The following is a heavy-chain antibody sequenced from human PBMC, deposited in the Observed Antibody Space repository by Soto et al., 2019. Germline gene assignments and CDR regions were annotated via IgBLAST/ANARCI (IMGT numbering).Heavy chain of an antibody. CDR2: ISGSGGST. CDR1: GFTFSSYA. D-gene: IGHD1-26*01. CDR3: ARRGSGSYYDY. J-gene: IGHJ4*02. Sequence: EVQLLESGGGLVQPGGSLRLSCAASGFTFSSYAMRWVRQAPVKGLEWVSAISGSGGSTYYADSVKGRFTISRDNSKXXLXXXXXXXRAXXTAVYYCARRGSGSYYDYWGQGTLVTVSS. V-gene: IGHV3-23*01.